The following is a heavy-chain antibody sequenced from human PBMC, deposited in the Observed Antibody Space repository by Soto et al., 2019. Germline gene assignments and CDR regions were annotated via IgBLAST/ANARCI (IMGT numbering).Heavy chain of an antibody. Sequence: TSETLSLTCTVSGGSISSGDYYWSWIRQPPGKGLEWIGYIYYSGSTYYNPSLKSRVTISVDTSKNQFSLKLSSVTAADTAVYYCARDRQQLAPGYFDYWGQGTLVTVSS. CDR3: ARDRQQLAPGYFDY. CDR2: IYYSGST. V-gene: IGHV4-30-4*01. CDR1: GGSISSGDYY. J-gene: IGHJ4*02. D-gene: IGHD6-13*01.